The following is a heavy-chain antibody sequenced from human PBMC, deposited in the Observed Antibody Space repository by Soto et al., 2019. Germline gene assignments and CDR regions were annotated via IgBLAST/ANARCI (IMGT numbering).Heavy chain of an antibody. V-gene: IGHV3-48*03. CDR3: ASPVNYYGSGSYYNPNFFDY. Sequence: GSLRLSCAASGFTFSSYEMNWVRQAPGKGLEWVSYISSSGSTIYYADSVKGRFTISRDNAKNSLYLQMNSLRAEDTAVYYCASPVNYYGSGSYYNPNFFDYWGQGTLVTVSS. J-gene: IGHJ4*02. CDR1: GFTFSSYE. D-gene: IGHD3-10*01. CDR2: ISSSGSTI.